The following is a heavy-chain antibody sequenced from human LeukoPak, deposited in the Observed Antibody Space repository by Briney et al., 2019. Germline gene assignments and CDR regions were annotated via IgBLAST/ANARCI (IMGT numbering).Heavy chain of an antibody. V-gene: IGHV3-23*02. J-gene: IGHJ2*01. D-gene: IGHD5-24*01. CDR2: ISGSGVSP. Sequence: GGSLRLSCAPSGFTFSSYAINWVRQAPGKGLEWVSAISGSGVSPYYEDSVKGRFTISRDNTKNTLYLQMNSLRAEDTAVYYCAKDHMRDGYSYGYWYFDLWGRDTLVTVSS. CDR3: AKDHMRDGYSYGYWYFDL. CDR1: GFTFSSYA.